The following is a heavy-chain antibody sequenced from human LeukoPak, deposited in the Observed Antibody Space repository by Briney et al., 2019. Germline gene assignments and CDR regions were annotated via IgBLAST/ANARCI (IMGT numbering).Heavy chain of an antibody. D-gene: IGHD6-6*01. CDR1: GYSISSGYY. CDR3: ARLVSSSLDY. Sequence: SETLSLTCTVSGYSISSGYYWGWIRQPPGKGLEWIGSIYHSGSTYYKSSLKSRVTISVDTSKNQFSLKLNSVTAADTAVYYCARLVSSSLDYWGQGTLVTVSS. J-gene: IGHJ4*02. CDR2: IYHSGST. V-gene: IGHV4-38-2*02.